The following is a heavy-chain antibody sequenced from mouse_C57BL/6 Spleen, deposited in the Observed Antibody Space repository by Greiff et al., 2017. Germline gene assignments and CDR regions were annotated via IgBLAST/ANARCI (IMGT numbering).Heavy chain of an antibody. D-gene: IGHD1-1*01. Sequence: EVKVVESGGGLVKPGGSLKLSCAASGFTFSSYTMSWVRQTPEKRLEWVATISGGGGNTYYPDSVKGRFTISRDTAKNTLYLQMSSLRSEDTALYYCARDYYGSRRDWYFDDWGTGTTVTVSS. J-gene: IGHJ1*03. CDR1: GFTFSSYT. CDR3: ARDYYGSRRDWYFDD. CDR2: ISGGGGNT. V-gene: IGHV5-9*01.